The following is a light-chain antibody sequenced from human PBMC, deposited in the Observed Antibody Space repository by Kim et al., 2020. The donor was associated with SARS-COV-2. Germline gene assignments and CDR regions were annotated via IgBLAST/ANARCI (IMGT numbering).Light chain of an antibody. CDR1: QTINIL. V-gene: IGKV1-5*03. Sequence: ASVGDRVTITCRASQTINILVALYQQKPGKAPKLLIYKASSLESGVPSRFSGSGSGTEFTLTISSLQPDDFATYYCQQYNSYPWTFGQGTKVDIK. CDR2: KAS. J-gene: IGKJ1*01. CDR3: QQYNSYPWT.